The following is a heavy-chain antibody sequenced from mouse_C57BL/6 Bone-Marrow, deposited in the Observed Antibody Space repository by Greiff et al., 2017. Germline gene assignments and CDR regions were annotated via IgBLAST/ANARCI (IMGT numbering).Heavy chain of an antibody. CDR2: ISSGSSTI. CDR3: ARPAYYSNYLFYYFDY. J-gene: IGHJ2*01. Sequence: EVKLMESGGGLVKPGGSLKLSCAASGFTFSDYGMHWVRQAPEKGLEWVAYISSGSSTIYSADTVKGRFTISRDNAKNTLFLQMTSLRSEDTAMYYCARPAYYSNYLFYYFDYWGQGTTLTVSS. V-gene: IGHV5-17*01. CDR1: GFTFSDYG. D-gene: IGHD2-5*01.